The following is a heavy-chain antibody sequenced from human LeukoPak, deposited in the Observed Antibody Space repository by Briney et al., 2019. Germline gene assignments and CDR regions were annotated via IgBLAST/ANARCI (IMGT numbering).Heavy chain of an antibody. CDR1: GGSFSGYY. CDR2: IYYSGST. J-gene: IGHJ6*02. D-gene: IGHD3-9*01. Sequence: SETLSLTCAVYGGSFSGYYWSWIRQPPGKGLEWIGYIYYSGSTNYNPSLKSRVTISVDTSKNQFSLKLSSVTAADTAVYYCARERAYYDILTGYYYGMDVWGQGTTVTVSS. CDR3: ARERAYYDILTGYYYGMDV. V-gene: IGHV4-59*01.